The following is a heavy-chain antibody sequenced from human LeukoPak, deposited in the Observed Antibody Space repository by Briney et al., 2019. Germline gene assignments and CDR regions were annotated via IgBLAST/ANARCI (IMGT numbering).Heavy chain of an antibody. J-gene: IGHJ4*02. CDR3: AKETSSSFDY. Sequence: GGSLRLSCAAPGFTFSSYAMTWVRQAPGKGLEWVSGISNSGGSTYYADSVKGRFTISRDNSKNTLYLQMNSLRAEDTAVYYCAKETSSSFDYWGQGTLVTVSS. CDR2: ISNSGGST. V-gene: IGHV3-23*01. CDR1: GFTFSSYA. D-gene: IGHD6-6*01.